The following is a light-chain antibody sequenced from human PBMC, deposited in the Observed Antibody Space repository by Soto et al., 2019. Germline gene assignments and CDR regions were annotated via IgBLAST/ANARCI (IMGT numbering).Light chain of an antibody. CDR2: GAS. CDR1: QSVRSSY. V-gene: IGKV3-20*01. J-gene: IGKJ4*01. Sequence: EIVMPQSPATLSVSPGERATLSCRASQSVRSSYLAWYQQKPGQAPRLLIYGASSRATGIPDRFSGSGSGTDFTLTISRLEPEDFAVYYCQQYGSTPLTFGGGTKVDIK. CDR3: QQYGSTPLT.